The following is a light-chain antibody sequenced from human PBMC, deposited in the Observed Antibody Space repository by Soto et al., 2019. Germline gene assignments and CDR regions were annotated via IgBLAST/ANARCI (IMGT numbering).Light chain of an antibody. V-gene: IGKV3-15*01. Sequence: ELVMTQSPATLSVSPGERATLSCRASQSVSSNLAWYQQKPGQAPRLPIYGASTRATGIPARFSGSGSGTELTITISSLQSEDCEVYYCQQYNNWPRTFGQGTKVDIK. CDR1: QSVSSN. CDR3: QQYNNWPRT. CDR2: GAS. J-gene: IGKJ1*01.